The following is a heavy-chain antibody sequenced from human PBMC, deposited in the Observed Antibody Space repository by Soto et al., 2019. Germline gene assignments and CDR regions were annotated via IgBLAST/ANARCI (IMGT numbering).Heavy chain of an antibody. CDR3: ARGGYDLNSFDP. D-gene: IGHD3-22*01. Sequence: EVQLVESGGGLVKPGGSLRLSCAASGFTFSSYSMGWVRQAPGKGLEWVVYISSSGSYIYYADSVKGRFTVSRDNAKKSVLLQMNSLRAEDTAVYYCARGGYDLNSFDPWGQGTLVTVSS. J-gene: IGHJ5*02. CDR1: GFTFSSYS. V-gene: IGHV3-21*01. CDR2: ISSSGSYI.